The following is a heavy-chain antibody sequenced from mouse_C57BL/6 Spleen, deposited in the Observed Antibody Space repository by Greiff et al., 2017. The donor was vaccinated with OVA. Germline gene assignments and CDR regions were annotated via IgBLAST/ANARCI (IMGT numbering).Heavy chain of an antibody. CDR2: IYPGDGDT. Sequence: VKLVESGPELVKPGASVKISCKASGYAFSSSWMNWVKQRPGKGLEWIGRIYPGDGDTNYNGKFKGKATLTADKSSSTAYMQLSSLTSEDSAVYFCAKSYYDYDCYFDYWGQGTTLTVSS. V-gene: IGHV1-82*01. D-gene: IGHD2-4*01. CDR1: GYAFSSSW. CDR3: AKSYYDYDCYFDY. J-gene: IGHJ2*01.